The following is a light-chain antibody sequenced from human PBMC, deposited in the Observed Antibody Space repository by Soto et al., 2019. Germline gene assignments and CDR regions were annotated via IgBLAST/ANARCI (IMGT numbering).Light chain of an antibody. Sequence: QSVLTQPPSVSAAPGQKVTISCSGSSSNVGRNYVSCYQQLPGTAPKLLIYDNNKRPSGIPDRFSGSKSGTSATLDITGLQTGDEADYYCATWDRSLSVYVLFGGGTKLTVL. CDR3: ATWDRSLSVYVL. CDR1: SSNVGRNY. CDR2: DNN. V-gene: IGLV1-51*01. J-gene: IGLJ2*01.